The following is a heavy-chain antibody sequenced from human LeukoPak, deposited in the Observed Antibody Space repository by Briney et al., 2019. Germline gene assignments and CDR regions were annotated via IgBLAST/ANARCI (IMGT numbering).Heavy chain of an antibody. CDR2: IYYSGST. CDR1: GGSISSYY. Sequence: SETLSLTCTVSGGSISSYYWSWIRQPPGKGLEWIGYIYYSGSTNYNPSLKSRVTISVDTSKNQFSLKLSSVTAADTAVYYCARDSSGYYSPFDYWGQGTLVTVSS. J-gene: IGHJ4*02. D-gene: IGHD3-22*01. CDR3: ARDSSGYYSPFDY. V-gene: IGHV4-59*12.